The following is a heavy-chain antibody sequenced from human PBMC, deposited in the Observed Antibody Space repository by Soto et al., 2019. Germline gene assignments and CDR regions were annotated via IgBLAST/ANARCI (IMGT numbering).Heavy chain of an antibody. D-gene: IGHD1-26*01. V-gene: IGHV4-31*02. CDR3: ARVMGAWAEVGNWFDP. J-gene: IGHJ5*02. CDR2: IYYSGST. CDR1: GGSISSGGYY. Sequence: ASETLSLTCTVSGGSISSGGYYWSWIRQHPGKGLEWIGYIYYSGSTYYNPSLKSRVTISVDTSKNQFSLKLSSVTAADTAVYYCARVMGAWAEVGNWFDPWGQGTLVTVSS.